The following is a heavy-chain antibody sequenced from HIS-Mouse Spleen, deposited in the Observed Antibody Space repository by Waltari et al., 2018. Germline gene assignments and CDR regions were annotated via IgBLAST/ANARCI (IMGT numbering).Heavy chain of an antibody. J-gene: IGHJ3*02. V-gene: IGHV1-2*02. CDR1: GYTFTGYY. CDR2: NNPNSGGT. CDR3: AVVTRGDSSFAFDI. Sequence: QVQLVQSGAEVKKPGASVKVSCKASGYTFTGYYMHWVRLAPGQGLEWMGRNNPNSGGTNDAQKFQGRVTMTRDTSISTAYMELSRLRSDDTAVYYCAVVTRGDSSFAFDIWGQGTMVTVSS. D-gene: IGHD6-6*01.